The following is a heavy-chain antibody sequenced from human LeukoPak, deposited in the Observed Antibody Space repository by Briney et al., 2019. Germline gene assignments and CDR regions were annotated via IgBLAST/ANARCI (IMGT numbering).Heavy chain of an antibody. CDR1: GDSVSSNSAA. CDR2: TYYRSKWYN. V-gene: IGHV6-1*01. D-gene: IGHD3-10*01. J-gene: IGHJ6*03. CDR3: ARQGPITMVRGVPRIYYYMDV. Sequence: SQTLSLTCAISGDSVSSNSAAWNWIRQSPSRGLEWLGRTYYRSKWYNDYAVSVKSRITINPDTSKNQFSLKLSSVTAADTAVYYCARQGPITMVRGVPRIYYYMDVWGKGTTVTISS.